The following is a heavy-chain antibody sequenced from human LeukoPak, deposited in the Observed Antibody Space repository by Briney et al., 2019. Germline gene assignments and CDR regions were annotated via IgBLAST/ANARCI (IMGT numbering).Heavy chain of an antibody. J-gene: IGHJ6*03. D-gene: IGHD2-2*01. CDR3: ARGRVVVPAAIFFGANYYYMDV. CDR1: GGSFRGYY. V-gene: IGHV4-34*01. CDR2: INHSGST. Sequence: PSETLSLTCAVYGGSFRGYYWSWIRQPPGKGREWIGEINHSGSTNDNPSLKSRVTISVDTSKNQYSLKLSSVTAADTAVYYCARGRVVVPAAIFFGANYYYMDVWGKGTTVTVSS.